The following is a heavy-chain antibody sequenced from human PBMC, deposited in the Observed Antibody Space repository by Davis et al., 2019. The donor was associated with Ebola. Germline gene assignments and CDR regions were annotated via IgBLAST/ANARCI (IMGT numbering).Heavy chain of an antibody. J-gene: IGHJ4*02. Sequence: PSETLSLTCTVSGGSISSYYWIWIRQPPGKGLEWIGYIYYSGSTNYNPSLKSRVTISVDTSKNQFSLKLSSVTAADTAVYYCARGRGYSYGYYFDYWGQGTLVTVSS. V-gene: IGHV4-59*12. CDR2: IYYSGST. D-gene: IGHD5-18*01. CDR3: ARGRGYSYGYYFDY. CDR1: GGSISSYY.